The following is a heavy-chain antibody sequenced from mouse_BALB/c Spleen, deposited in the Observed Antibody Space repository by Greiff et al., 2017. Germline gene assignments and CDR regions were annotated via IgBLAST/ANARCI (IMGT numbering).Heavy chain of an antibody. CDR2: IWSGGST. J-gene: IGHJ3*01. D-gene: IGHD1-1*01. CDR1: GFSLTSYG. V-gene: IGHV2-2*01. Sequence: VQLQQSGPGLVQPSQSLSITCTVSGFSLTSYGVHWVRQSPGKGLEWLGVIWSGGSTDYNAAFISRLSISKDNSKSQVFLKMNSLQTDDTARYYCASTTVVATPFAYWGQGTLVTVSA. CDR3: ASTTVVATPFAY.